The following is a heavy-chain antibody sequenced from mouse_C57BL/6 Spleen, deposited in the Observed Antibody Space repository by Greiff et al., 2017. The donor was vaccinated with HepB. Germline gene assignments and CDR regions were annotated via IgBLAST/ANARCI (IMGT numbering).Heavy chain of an antibody. D-gene: IGHD2-4*01. CDR1: GFTFSSYG. CDR2: ISSGGSYT. Sequence: EVQVVESGGDLVKPGGSLKLSCAASGFTFSSYGMSWVRQTPDKRLEWVATISSGGSYTYYPDSVKGRFTISRDNAKNTLYLQMSSLKSEDTAMYYCARHRRYDYDRWYFDVWGTGTTVTVSS. J-gene: IGHJ1*03. V-gene: IGHV5-6*01. CDR3: ARHRRYDYDRWYFDV.